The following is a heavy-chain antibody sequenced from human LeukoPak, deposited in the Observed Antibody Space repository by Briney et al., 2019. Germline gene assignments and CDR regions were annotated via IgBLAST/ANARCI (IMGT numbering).Heavy chain of an antibody. V-gene: IGHV4-34*01. CDR1: GGSFSGYY. CDR3: ARQGWFGELLSPLDY. CDR2: INHSGST. J-gene: IGHJ4*02. Sequence: PSETLSLTCAVYGGSFSGYYWSWIRQPPGKGLEWIGEINHSGSTYYNPSLKSRVTISVDTSKNQFSLKLSSVTASDTAVYYCARQGWFGELLSPLDYWGQGTLVTVSS. D-gene: IGHD3-10*01.